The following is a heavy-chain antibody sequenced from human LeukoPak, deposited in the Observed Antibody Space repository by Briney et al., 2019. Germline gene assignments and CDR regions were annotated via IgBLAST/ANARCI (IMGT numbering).Heavy chain of an antibody. J-gene: IGHJ3*02. CDR3: AREGHRSSSLLGAFDI. V-gene: IGHV1-46*01. CDR1: GYTFTSYC. D-gene: IGHD6-13*01. Sequence: ASVTVSCKASGYTFTSYCIHWVRQAPGQGPEWMGIINPTGGTTSYAQKFQGRVTMTRDTSTSTVYMELSSLRSEDTAVYHCAREGHRSSSLLGAFDIWGQGTMVTVSS. CDR2: INPTGGTT.